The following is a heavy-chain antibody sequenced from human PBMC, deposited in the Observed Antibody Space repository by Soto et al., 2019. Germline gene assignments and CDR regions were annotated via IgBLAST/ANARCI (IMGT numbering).Heavy chain of an antibody. D-gene: IGHD1-26*01. Sequence: GGSLRLSCAASGFSFSSYAMSWVRQAPGKGLDWVSTMTGSGDRTNYADSVKGRFTISRDNGKNTLYLQMNSLRAEDTAVYYCAKGIGVEVASVGAYWGQGTLVTVSS. J-gene: IGHJ4*02. CDR3: AKGIGVEVASVGAY. CDR1: GFSFSSYA. V-gene: IGHV3-23*01. CDR2: MTGSGDRT.